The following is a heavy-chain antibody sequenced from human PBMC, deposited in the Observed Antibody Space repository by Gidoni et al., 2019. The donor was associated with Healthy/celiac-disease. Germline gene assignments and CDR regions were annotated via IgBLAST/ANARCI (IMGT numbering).Heavy chain of an antibody. J-gene: IGHJ4*02. V-gene: IGHV2-70*15. CDR2: IDWDDDK. Sequence: QVTLRESGPALVKPTQTLTLTCTFSGFSLSTSGMCVSWIRQPPGKALEWLARIDWDDDKYYSTSLKTRLTISKDTSKNQVVLTMTNMDPVDTATYYCARMIWRSSGYQQTFDYWGQGTLVTVSS. D-gene: IGHD3-22*01. CDR1: GFSLSTSGMC. CDR3: ARMIWRSSGYQQTFDY.